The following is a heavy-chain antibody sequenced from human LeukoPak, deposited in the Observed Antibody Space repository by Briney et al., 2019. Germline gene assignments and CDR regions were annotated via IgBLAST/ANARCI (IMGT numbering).Heavy chain of an antibody. Sequence: GGSLRLSCAASGFTFSSYTINWVRQAPGKGLEWVSSISSSSSYIYYADSVKGRFTISRDNAKNSLYLQMNSLRAEDTAVYYCARVWGNDYYDDYWGQGTLVTVSS. V-gene: IGHV3-21*01. J-gene: IGHJ4*02. CDR1: GFTFSSYT. D-gene: IGHD3-22*01. CDR3: ARVWGNDYYDDY. CDR2: ISSSSSYI.